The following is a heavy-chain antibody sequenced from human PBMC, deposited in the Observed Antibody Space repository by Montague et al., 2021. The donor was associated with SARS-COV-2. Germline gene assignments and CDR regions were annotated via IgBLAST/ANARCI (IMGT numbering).Heavy chain of an antibody. Sequence: SETLSLTCTVPGGSITGYYWSWLRRSPGKGLEWIAYIYDGGAGNYNPSLGNRVTISTDTSKNQLSLKVNSVTAADTAVYYCVRDHPYGGPRGAYDIWGQGAVVTVSS. D-gene: IGHD4-23*01. V-gene: IGHV4-59*01. J-gene: IGHJ3*02. CDR2: IYDGGAG. CDR3: VRDHPYGGPRGAYDI. CDR1: GGSITGYY.